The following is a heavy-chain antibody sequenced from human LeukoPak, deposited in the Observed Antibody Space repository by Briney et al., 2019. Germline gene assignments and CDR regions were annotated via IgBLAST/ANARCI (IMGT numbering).Heavy chain of an antibody. CDR3: ASRGSTSCPDY. J-gene: IGHJ4*02. CDR1: GGSFSGYY. CDR2: INHSGST. Sequence: SETLSLTCAVYGGSFSGYYWSWIRQPPGKGLEWIGEINHSGSTNYNPSLKSRVTISVDTSKNQFSLKLSSVTAADTAVYYWASRGSTSCPDYWGQGTLVTVSS. D-gene: IGHD2-2*01. V-gene: IGHV4-34*01.